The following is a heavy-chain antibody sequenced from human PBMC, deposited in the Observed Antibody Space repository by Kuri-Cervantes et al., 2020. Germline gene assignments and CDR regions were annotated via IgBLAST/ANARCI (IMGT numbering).Heavy chain of an antibody. CDR3: ARDDCGYEGRYFDY. CDR1: GGSFSSYY. D-gene: IGHD5-12*01. Sequence: SETLSLTCAVYGGSFSSYYWSWIRQPPGKGLEWIGEINHSGSTNYNPSLKSRVTISVDTSKNQFSLKLSSVTAADTAVYYCARDDCGYEGRYFDYWGQGTLVTVSS. CDR2: INHSGST. J-gene: IGHJ4*02. V-gene: IGHV4-34*01.